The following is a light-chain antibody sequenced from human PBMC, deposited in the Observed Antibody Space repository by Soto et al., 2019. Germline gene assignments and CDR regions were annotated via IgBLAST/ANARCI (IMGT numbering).Light chain of an antibody. CDR2: DVS. Sequence: QSVLTQPASVSGSPGQSITISCSGTTNDVDDYKYFSWYQQHPGKAPTLLIFDVSHRPSRASNRFSGSKSANTASLTISGLQAEDEADYYCNAYTKNNSQVFGGGTKLTVL. J-gene: IGLJ3*02. CDR1: TNDVDDYKY. CDR3: NAYTKNNSQV. V-gene: IGLV2-14*03.